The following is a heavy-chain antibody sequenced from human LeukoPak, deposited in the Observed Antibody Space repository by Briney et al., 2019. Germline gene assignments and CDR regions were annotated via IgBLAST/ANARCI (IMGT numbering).Heavy chain of an antibody. CDR3: ARERTPYSSYYDY. J-gene: IGHJ4*02. V-gene: IGHV4-59*01. CDR2: IYYSGST. D-gene: IGHD6-13*01. Sequence: ASESLSLTCTVSGGSISSYYWSWIRQPPGKGLEWIGYIYYSGSTNYNPSLKSRVTISVDTSKNQFSLKLSSATAADTAVYYCARERTPYSSYYDYWGQGTLVTVSP. CDR1: GGSISSYY.